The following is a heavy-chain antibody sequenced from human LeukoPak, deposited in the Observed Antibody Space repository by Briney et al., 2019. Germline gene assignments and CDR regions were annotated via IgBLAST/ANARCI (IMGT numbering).Heavy chain of an antibody. CDR1: GFTFSSFG. CDR2: IWYDGSNK. Sequence: GGYLRVSCAAFGFTFSSFGMHWVGPAPGKGLGLVAVIWYDGSNKYYADFVKGRFTISRDNSKITVYLQMNSLRAEDTAVYYCARDPGDMPSNAFDIWGQGTMVTVSS. V-gene: IGHV3-33*01. J-gene: IGHJ3*02. D-gene: IGHD2-2*01. CDR3: ARDPGDMPSNAFDI.